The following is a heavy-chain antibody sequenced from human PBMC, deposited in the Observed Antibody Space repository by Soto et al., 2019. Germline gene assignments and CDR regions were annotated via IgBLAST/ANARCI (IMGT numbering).Heavy chain of an antibody. Sequence: QVQLVQSGAEVKKPGASVKVSCKASGYTFTSYGINWVRQAPGQGLEWMGWFSTYNGNTNYAQKLQGRVTKTTDTSARTAYMKMRSLRSDGTAVYYCVRGPLFVVVLAAESTLLDYWGQGTRVTVPS. CDR2: FSTYNGNT. V-gene: IGHV1-18*01. D-gene: IGHD2-15*01. J-gene: IGHJ4*02. CDR3: VRGPLFVVVLAAESTLLDY. CDR1: GYTFTSYG.